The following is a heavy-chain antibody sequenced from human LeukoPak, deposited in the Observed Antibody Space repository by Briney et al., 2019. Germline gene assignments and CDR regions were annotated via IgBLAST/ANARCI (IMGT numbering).Heavy chain of an antibody. CDR2: IIPIFGTA. CDR3: AGGPDGSVYFDY. D-gene: IGHD5-24*01. J-gene: IGHJ4*02. CDR1: GGTFSSYA. Sequence: GASVKVSRKASGGTFSSYAISWVRQAPGQGLEWMGGIIPIFGTANYAQKFQGRVTITADESTSTAYMELSSLRSEDTAVYYCAGGPDGSVYFDYWGQGTLVTVSS. V-gene: IGHV1-69*13.